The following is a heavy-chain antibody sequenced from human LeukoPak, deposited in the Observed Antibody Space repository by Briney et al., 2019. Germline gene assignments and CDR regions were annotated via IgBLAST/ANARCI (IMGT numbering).Heavy chain of an antibody. CDR2: IKQDGSEK. Sequence: GGSLRLSCAASGLTFSSYWMSWVRQAPGKGLEWVATIKQDGSEKYYIDSVKGRFTISRDNAKNSLYLQMNSLRAEDTAVYYCARVRREMKRSLGRITEYSYYYYMDVWGKGTTVTVSS. J-gene: IGHJ6*03. V-gene: IGHV3-7*01. D-gene: IGHD2/OR15-2a*01. CDR3: ARVRREMKRSLGRITEYSYYYYMDV. CDR1: GLTFSSYW.